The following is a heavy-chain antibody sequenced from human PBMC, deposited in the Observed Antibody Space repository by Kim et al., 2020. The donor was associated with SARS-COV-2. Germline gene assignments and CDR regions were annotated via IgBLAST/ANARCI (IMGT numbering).Heavy chain of an antibody. D-gene: IGHD2-15*01. V-gene: IGHV1-24*01. J-gene: IGHJ5*02. CDR2: FDPEDGET. CDR3: ATVGADGGLKYNWFDP. CDR1: GYTLTELS. Sequence: ASVKVSCKVSGYTLTELSMHWVRQAPGKGLEWMGGFDPEDGETIYAQKFQGRVTMTEDTSTDTAYMELSSLRSEDTAVYYCATVGADGGLKYNWFDPWGQGTLVTVSS.